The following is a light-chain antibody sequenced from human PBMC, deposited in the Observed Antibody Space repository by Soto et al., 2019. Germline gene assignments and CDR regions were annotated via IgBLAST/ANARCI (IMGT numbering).Light chain of an antibody. CDR1: QSVSSN. CDR2: GAS. CDR3: QQYNNWPRAT. J-gene: IGKJ4*01. V-gene: IGKV3-15*01. Sequence: EIVMTQSPATLSVSPGERATLSCRASQSVSSNLAWYQQKPGQAPRLLIYGASTRATGSPDRFSASGSATEFTLTISSLQSEDFGVYYCQQYNNWPRATFGGGTKVDIK.